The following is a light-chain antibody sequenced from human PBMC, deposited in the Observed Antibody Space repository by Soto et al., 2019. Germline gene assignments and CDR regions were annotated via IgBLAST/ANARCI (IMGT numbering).Light chain of an antibody. V-gene: IGKV1-5*03. CDR3: QQYVSLPIT. CDR2: QAS. CDR1: QNIGTY. Sequence: DIQMTQSPSTLSASVGDRVTITCRASQNIGTYLAWYQQKPGKAPKFLIYQASSLENGVPSRFRGSGSGTEFSRTISSLQFDDSAIYYCQQYVSLPITFGQGTRLEIK. J-gene: IGKJ5*01.